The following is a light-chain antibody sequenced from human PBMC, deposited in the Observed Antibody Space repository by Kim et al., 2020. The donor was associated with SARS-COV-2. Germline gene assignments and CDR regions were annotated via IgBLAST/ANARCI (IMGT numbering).Light chain of an antibody. V-gene: IGLV2-14*03. CDR3: SSYTSSSTLGVV. CDR1: SSDVGGYNY. Sequence: SITISCTGTSSDVGGYNYVSWYQQHPGKATKLMIYDVSNRPSGVSNRFSGSKSGNTASLTISGLQAEDEADYYCSSYTSSSTLGVVFGGGTQLTVL. CDR2: DVS. J-gene: IGLJ2*01.